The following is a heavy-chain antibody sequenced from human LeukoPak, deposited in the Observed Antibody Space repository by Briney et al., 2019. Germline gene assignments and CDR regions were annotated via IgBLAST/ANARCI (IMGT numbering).Heavy chain of an antibody. CDR2: IYYSGST. V-gene: IGHV4-59*08. D-gene: IGHD1-26*01. CDR3: AIIVGATPGAGYYFDY. J-gene: IGHJ4*02. CDR1: GGSISSYY. Sequence: SETLSLTCTVSGGSISSYYWSWIRQPPGKGLEWIGYIYYSGSTNYNPSLKSRVTISVDTSKNQFSLKLSSVTAADTAVYYCAIIVGATPGAGYYFDYWGQGTLVTVSS.